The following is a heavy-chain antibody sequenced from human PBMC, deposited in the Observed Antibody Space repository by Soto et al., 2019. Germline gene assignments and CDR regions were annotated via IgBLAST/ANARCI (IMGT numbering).Heavy chain of an antibody. CDR3: ARHVPAAGYYYGMDV. D-gene: IGHD2-2*01. CDR2: IIPIFGTA. CDR1: GGTFSSYA. J-gene: IGHJ6*02. Sequence: QVQLVQSGAEVKKPGSSVKVSCKASGGTFSSYAISWVRQAPGQGLEWMGGIIPIFGTANYAQKFQGRVTXTTEKSXXTAYMELSSLRSEDTAVYYCARHVPAAGYYYGMDVWGQGTTVTVSS. V-gene: IGHV1-69*05.